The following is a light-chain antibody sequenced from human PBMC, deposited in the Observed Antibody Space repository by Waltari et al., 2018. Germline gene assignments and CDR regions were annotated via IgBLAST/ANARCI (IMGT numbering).Light chain of an antibody. CDR2: EVS. V-gene: IGLV2-14*01. J-gene: IGLJ1*01. CDR1: DRYVGAYDF. Sequence: QSALTQPASVSGSPGQSITISCSGTDRYVGAYDFVSWYHQHPGKAPHLIIYEVSNRPSGISNRFVASKAGNTAAMTIAGRQAEDEADYYGSSYTTSSAPGVFGTGTRVTVL. CDR3: SSYTTSSAPGV.